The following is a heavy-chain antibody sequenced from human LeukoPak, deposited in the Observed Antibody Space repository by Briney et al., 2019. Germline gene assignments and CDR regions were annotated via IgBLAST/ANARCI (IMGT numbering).Heavy chain of an antibody. CDR3: ARGTFYDSSGYYYYYYYMDV. J-gene: IGHJ6*03. CDR2: IYHSGTT. V-gene: IGHV4-34*01. Sequence: PSESLSLTCAFYGGSFSVYYWGWIRQPPGKGLEWIGSIYHSGTTYYNPSLKSRVTISVDTSKNQFSLKLSSVTAADTAVYYCARGTFYDSSGYYYYYYYMDVWGKGTTVTVSS. D-gene: IGHD3-22*01. CDR1: GGSFSVYY.